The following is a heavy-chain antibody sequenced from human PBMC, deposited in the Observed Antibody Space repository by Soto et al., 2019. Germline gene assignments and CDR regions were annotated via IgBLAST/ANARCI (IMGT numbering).Heavy chain of an antibody. CDR2: IYHSGST. V-gene: IGHV4-4*02. J-gene: IGHJ3*02. CDR1: SGSISSSNW. CDR3: ARGYCSSTSCYGAFDI. D-gene: IGHD2-2*01. Sequence: SETLSLTCAVSSGSISSSNWGSLVCQPPGKGLEWIGEIYHSGSTNYNPSLKSRVTISVDKSKNQFSLKLSSVTAADTAVYYCARGYCSSTSCYGAFDIWGQGTMVTVSS.